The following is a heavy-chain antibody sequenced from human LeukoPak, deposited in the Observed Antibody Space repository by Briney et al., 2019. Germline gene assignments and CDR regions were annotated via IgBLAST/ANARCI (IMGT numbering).Heavy chain of an antibody. D-gene: IGHD6-13*01. V-gene: IGHV3-74*01. CDR2: ITDGSSI. CDR3: AKVTGSSWYPYYYYGMDV. J-gene: IGHJ6*02. CDR1: GFTFSGYW. Sequence: GGSLRLSCAASGFTFSGYWMHWVRQAPGKGLVWVSRITDGSSISYADSVKGRFTISRDNAKNTLYLQMNSLRAEDTAVYYCAKVTGSSWYPYYYYGMDVWGQGTTVTVSS.